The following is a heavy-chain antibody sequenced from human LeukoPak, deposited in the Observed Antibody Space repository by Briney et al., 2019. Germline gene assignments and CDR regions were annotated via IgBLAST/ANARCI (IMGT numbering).Heavy chain of an antibody. V-gene: IGHV3-23*01. D-gene: IGHD6-19*01. Sequence: GGSLRLSCAASGFTFSNYAPSWVRQAPGKGLEWVSDISGSGGSTYYADSVKGRFTISRDNSKNTLYLQMNSLRAEDTAVYYCAKVAVAGEFDYWGQGTLVTVSS. CDR2: ISGSGGST. CDR1: GFTFSNYA. J-gene: IGHJ4*02. CDR3: AKVAVAGEFDY.